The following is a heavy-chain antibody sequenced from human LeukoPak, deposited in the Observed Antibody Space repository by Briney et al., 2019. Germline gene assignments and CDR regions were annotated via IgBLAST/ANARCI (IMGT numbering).Heavy chain of an antibody. Sequence: PGGSLRLSCAVSGFTVTDNYMSWVRQAPGKGLQWVSVVYPDGRTYYADSVKGRFTISRDNSRNTLLLQLNSLRADDTAVYYCARHGKTWFGEYLRPYKWFDLWGQGTLVTVSS. D-gene: IGHD3-10*01. V-gene: IGHV3-53*01. CDR3: ARHGKTWFGEYLRPYKWFDL. CDR2: VYPDGRT. CDR1: GFTVTDNY. J-gene: IGHJ5*02.